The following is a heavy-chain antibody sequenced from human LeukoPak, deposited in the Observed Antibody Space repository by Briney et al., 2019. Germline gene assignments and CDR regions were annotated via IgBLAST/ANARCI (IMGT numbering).Heavy chain of an antibody. Sequence: QSGGSLRLSCAASGFTFSIYAMHWVRQAPGKGLEWVAVISYDGGNEYYADSVKGRFTISRDNSKNTLYLQINSLRAEDAAVYYCARAWSGYCSGGSCYQFDYWGLGTLVTVSS. CDR1: GFTFSIYA. CDR3: ARAWSGYCSGGSCYQFDY. J-gene: IGHJ4*02. V-gene: IGHV3-30*04. D-gene: IGHD2-15*01. CDR2: ISYDGGNE.